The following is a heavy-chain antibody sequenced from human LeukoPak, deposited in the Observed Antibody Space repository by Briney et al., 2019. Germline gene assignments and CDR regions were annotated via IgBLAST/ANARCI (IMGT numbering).Heavy chain of an antibody. CDR2: ISWNSGSI. V-gene: IGHV3-9*01. CDR3: AKDLRGYDPSTGFDY. Sequence: GGSLRLSCVVSGFNFNAYGMHWARQAPGKGLEWVSGISWNSGSIGYADSVKGRFTISRDNAKNSLYLQMNSLRAEDTALYYCAKDLRGYDPSTGFDYWGQGTLVTVSS. D-gene: IGHD5-12*01. J-gene: IGHJ4*02. CDR1: GFNFNAYG.